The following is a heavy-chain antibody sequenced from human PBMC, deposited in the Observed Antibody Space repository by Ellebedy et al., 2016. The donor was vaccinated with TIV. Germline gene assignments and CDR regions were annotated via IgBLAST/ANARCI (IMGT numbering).Heavy chain of an antibody. CDR3: ARDATGSHSDY. J-gene: IGHJ4*02. CDR2: VSTYSDYT. V-gene: IGHV1-18*01. Sequence: AASVKVSCKASGYTFINYGISWVRQAPGQGLEWMGWVSTYSDYTYYAQNLQGRVTMTTDASTTTAYMELTSLTSDDTAVYYCARDATGSHSDYWGRGTLVTVSS. CDR1: GYTFINYG. D-gene: IGHD1-26*01.